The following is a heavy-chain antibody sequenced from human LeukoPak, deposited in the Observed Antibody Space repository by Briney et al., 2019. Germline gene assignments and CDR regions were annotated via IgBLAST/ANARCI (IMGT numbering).Heavy chain of an antibody. Sequence: SETLSLTCTVSGGSISNSGYYWGWIRQPPGKGLEWIGNVYYSGSTYYNPSLKSRVTMSVDTSKNQFSLKLSSVTAADTAVYYCARDRWGYCSGGSCYSKNWFDPWGQGTLVTVSS. J-gene: IGHJ5*02. CDR3: ARDRWGYCSGGSCYSKNWFDP. CDR1: GGSISNSGYY. D-gene: IGHD2-15*01. V-gene: IGHV4-39*07. CDR2: VYYSGST.